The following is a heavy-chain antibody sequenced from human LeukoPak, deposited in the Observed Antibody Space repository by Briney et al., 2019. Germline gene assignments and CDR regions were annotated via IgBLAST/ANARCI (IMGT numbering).Heavy chain of an antibody. CDR2: ISYDGSNK. CDR3: ARDPLNSFYFDY. CDR1: GFTFSSYA. D-gene: IGHD2/OR15-2a*01. Sequence: GRSLRLSCAASGFTFSSYAMHWVRQAPGKGLEWVAVISYDGSNKYYADSVKGRFTISRDNSKNTLYLQMNSLRAEDTAVYYCARDPLNSFYFDYWGQGTLVTVSS. V-gene: IGHV3-30-3*01. J-gene: IGHJ4*02.